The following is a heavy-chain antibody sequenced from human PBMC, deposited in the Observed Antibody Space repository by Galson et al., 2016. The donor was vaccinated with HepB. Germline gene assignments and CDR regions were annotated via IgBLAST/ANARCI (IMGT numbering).Heavy chain of an antibody. D-gene: IGHD6-19*01. Sequence: SLRLSCAVSGFTFSSYPMSWVRQAPGKGLDWVSTISGNGYSTYYGDAVKGRFTISRESSKNTLYLQMNSLRAEDTAIYYCAKGSWGSGWIDFDYWGQGTLVTVSS. CDR2: ISGNGYST. CDR3: AKGSWGSGWIDFDY. CDR1: GFTFSSYP. V-gene: IGHV3-23*01. J-gene: IGHJ4*02.